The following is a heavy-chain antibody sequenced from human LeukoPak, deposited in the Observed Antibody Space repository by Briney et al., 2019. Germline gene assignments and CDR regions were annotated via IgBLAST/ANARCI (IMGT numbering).Heavy chain of an antibody. J-gene: IGHJ4*02. V-gene: IGHV3-23*01. Sequence: GGSLRLSCAASGFTFVSNAMSWVRQAPGKGLVWVSAISGSGDRTHYADSVKGRFTVSRDTSKSTLFLQMNSLRAEDTAVYYCAKLLRGVVVPYFDYWGQGTLVTVSS. D-gene: IGHD3-10*01. CDR1: GFTFVSNA. CDR3: AKLLRGVVVPYFDY. CDR2: ISGSGDRT.